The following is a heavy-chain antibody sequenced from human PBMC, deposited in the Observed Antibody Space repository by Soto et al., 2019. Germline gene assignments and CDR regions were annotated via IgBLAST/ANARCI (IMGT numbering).Heavy chain of an antibody. CDR1: GGSISIYY. CDR3: ARRGRWLVSNGMDV. V-gene: IGHV4-59*01. Sequence: SETLSLTCTVSGGSISIYYWSWIRQPPGKGLEWIGYIYYSGSTNYNPSLKSRVTISVDTSKNQFSLKLSSVTAADTAVYYCARRGRWLVSNGMDVWGQGTTVTVSS. J-gene: IGHJ6*02. CDR2: IYYSGST. D-gene: IGHD6-19*01.